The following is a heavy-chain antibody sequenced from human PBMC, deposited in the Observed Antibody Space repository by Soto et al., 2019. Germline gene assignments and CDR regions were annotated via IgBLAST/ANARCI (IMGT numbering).Heavy chain of an antibody. CDR3: ARVPDY. Sequence: SETRPLTRPFTGASISGGNYYWSWIRQHPGKGLEWIGFLSYSGNTYYNPSLKSRVTISVDTSENQFSLELTSVTAADTAVYSSARVPDYWGQGTLVT. CDR1: GASISGGNYY. J-gene: IGHJ4*02. CDR2: LSYSGNT. V-gene: IGHV4-31*03.